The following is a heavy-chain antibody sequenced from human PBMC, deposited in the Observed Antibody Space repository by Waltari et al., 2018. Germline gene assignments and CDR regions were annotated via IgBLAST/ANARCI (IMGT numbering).Heavy chain of an antibody. V-gene: IGHV4-39*07. CDR3: ARGYEGAFDI. D-gene: IGHD1-1*01. J-gene: IGHJ3*02. CDR1: GGSISSSSYY. Sequence: QLQLQESGPGLVKPSETLSLTCTVSGGSISSSSYYWGWIRQTPGKGLEWIGSIYYSGSTYYNPSLKSRVTISVDTSKNQFSLKLSSVTAADTAVYYCARGYEGAFDIWGQGTMVTVSS. CDR2: IYYSGST.